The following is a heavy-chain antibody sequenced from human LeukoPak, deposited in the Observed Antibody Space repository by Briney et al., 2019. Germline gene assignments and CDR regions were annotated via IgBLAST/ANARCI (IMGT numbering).Heavy chain of an antibody. CDR2: ISRSSSTI. V-gene: IGHV3-48*04. D-gene: IGHD3-3*01. CDR3: AKDRGVFGVAYSLDY. J-gene: IGHJ4*02. CDR1: GFTFSSYT. Sequence: GSLRLSCAASGFTFSSYTMNWVRQAPGKGLEWVSYISRSSSTIYYADSVKGRFTVSRDNAKNSLYLQMNSLGVEDTAVYYCAKDRGVFGVAYSLDYWGQGSLVTVSS.